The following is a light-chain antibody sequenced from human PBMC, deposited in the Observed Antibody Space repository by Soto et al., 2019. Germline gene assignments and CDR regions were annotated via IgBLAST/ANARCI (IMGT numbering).Light chain of an antibody. CDR2: DAS. J-gene: IGKJ2*01. CDR3: QQRSNWPRT. V-gene: IGKV3-11*01. CDR1: KSDDGY. Sequence: EIVLTQSPATLSLSPGERATLSCSASKSDDGYLAWYQQTPGQTARLIIYDASNRTTGIPARVSGSGSGTDFTLTISNLEPEDFAVYYFQQRSNWPRTFGQGTQLAIE.